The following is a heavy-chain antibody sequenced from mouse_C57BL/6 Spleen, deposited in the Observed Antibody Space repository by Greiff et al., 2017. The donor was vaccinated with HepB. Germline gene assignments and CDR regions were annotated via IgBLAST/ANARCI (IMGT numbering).Heavy chain of an antibody. V-gene: IGHV1-50*01. CDR3: ARYDNWYFDV. CDR2: IDPSDSYT. D-gene: IGHD2-3*01. CDR1: GYTFTSYW. Sequence: QVQLQQPGAELVKPGASVKLSCKASGYTFTSYWMQWVKQRPGQGLEWIGEIDPSDSYTNYNQKFKGKATLTVDTSSSTAYMQLSSLPSEDSAVYYCARYDNWYFDVWGTGTTVTVSS. J-gene: IGHJ1*03.